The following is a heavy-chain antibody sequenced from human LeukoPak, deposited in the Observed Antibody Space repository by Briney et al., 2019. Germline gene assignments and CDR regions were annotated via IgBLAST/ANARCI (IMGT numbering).Heavy chain of an antibody. Sequence: SETLSLTCTVSGGSISSYYWSWIRQPPGKGLEWIGSIYYSGSTYYNPSLKSRVTISVDTSKNQFSLKLSSVTAADTAVYYCARIVVIRNWFDPWGQGTLVTVSS. J-gene: IGHJ5*02. D-gene: IGHD3-22*01. CDR2: IYYSGST. V-gene: IGHV4-59*12. CDR1: GGSISSYY. CDR3: ARIVVIRNWFDP.